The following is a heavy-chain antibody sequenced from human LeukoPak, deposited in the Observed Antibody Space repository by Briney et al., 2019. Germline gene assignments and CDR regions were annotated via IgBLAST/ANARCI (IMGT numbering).Heavy chain of an antibody. CDR1: GFTFSNYW. J-gene: IGHJ4*02. Sequence: GGALRLSCVASGFTFSNYWMHWVRHAPGKGLMWVSNINSDGSGPDYADSVKGRFTISRDNAKNTLYLQMNSLRAEDTAVYYCARDVYGLGDYWGQGTLVTVSS. D-gene: IGHD1-14*01. CDR2: INSDGSGP. V-gene: IGHV3-74*01. CDR3: ARDVYGLGDY.